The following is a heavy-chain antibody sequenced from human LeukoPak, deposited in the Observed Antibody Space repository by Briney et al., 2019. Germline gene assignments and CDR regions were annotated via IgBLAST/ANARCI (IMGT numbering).Heavy chain of an antibody. V-gene: IGHV4-59*12. J-gene: IGHJ3*02. D-gene: IGHD2-15*01. CDR1: GDSMSSYH. CDR3: ARGRRYCSGGSCYSAFDI. CDR2: ISYSGST. Sequence: SETLSLTCTVSGDSMSSYHWSWIRQPPGKGLEYIAYISYSGSTNYNPSLKSRVTISVDTSKNQFSLKLSSVTAADTAVYYCARGRRYCSGGSCYSAFDIWGQGTMVTVSS.